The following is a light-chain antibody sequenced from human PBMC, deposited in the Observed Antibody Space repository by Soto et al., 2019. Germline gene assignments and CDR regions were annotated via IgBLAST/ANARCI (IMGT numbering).Light chain of an antibody. CDR2: GAS. CDR3: QQYGSSGT. Sequence: EIVLTESPGALSLSPGERATLSCMARQSVSNNYLAWYQQKPGQAPRLLIYGASNSATGIPDRFSGSRSGADFTLTISRLEPEDFAVYYCQQYGSSGTVGQGTKVDIK. CDR1: QSVSNNY. V-gene: IGKV3-20*01. J-gene: IGKJ1*01.